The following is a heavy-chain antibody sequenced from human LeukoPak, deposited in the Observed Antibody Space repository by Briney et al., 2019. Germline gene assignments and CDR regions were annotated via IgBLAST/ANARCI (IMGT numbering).Heavy chain of an antibody. J-gene: IGHJ4*02. CDR1: GFTFSGSW. D-gene: IGHD5-18*01. V-gene: IGHV3-7*01. Sequence: GGSLRLSCAASGFTFSGSWMIWVRQAPGKGLEWVANIKQDGTQKFYVDSVKGRFTISRDNAKNSLYLQMNSLRAEDTAVYYCARDRWGYSYGGNWGQGILVTVSS. CDR2: IKQDGTQK. CDR3: ARDRWGYSYGGN.